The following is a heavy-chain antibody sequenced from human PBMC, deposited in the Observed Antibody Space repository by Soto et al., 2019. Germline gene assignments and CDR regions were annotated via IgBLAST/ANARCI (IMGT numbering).Heavy chain of an antibody. CDR3: ARVLITMVRGVITLYYYYYMDV. D-gene: IGHD3-10*01. V-gene: IGHV1-18*01. CDR1: GYTFTSYG. J-gene: IGHJ6*03. CDR2: ISAYNGNT. Sequence: ASVKVSCKASGYTFTSYGISWVRQAPGQGLEWMGWISAYNGNTNYAQKLQGRVTMTTGTSTSTAYMELRSLRSDDTAVYYCARVLITMVRGVITLYYYYYMDVWGKGTTVTVSS.